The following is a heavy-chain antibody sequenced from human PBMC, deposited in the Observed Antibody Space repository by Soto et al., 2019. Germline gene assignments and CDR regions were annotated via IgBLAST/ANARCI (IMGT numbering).Heavy chain of an antibody. Sequence: TLSLTCSVSGGSISTFGHYWTWTRHPPGKGLECIGSIYPTGSTYYSKSLRSRLTMSVDTSKSQFSLRLSSVTAADTAVYYCARATGTLRSRNWDYWGQGSLVTVSS. V-gene: IGHV4-31*03. CDR1: GGSISTFGHY. CDR2: IYPTGST. CDR3: ARATGTLRSRNWDY. J-gene: IGHJ4*02. D-gene: IGHD6-13*01.